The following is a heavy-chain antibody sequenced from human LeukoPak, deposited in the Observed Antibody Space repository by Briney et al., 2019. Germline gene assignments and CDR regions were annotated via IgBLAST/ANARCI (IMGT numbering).Heavy chain of an antibody. CDR1: GYTLTSYG. Sequence: PGASVKVSCKASGYTLTSYGISWVRQAPGQGLEWMGWISAYNGNTNYAQKLQGRVTMTTDTSTSTAYMELRSLRSDDTAVYYCARDSSDYDFEDWFDPWGQGTLVTVSS. D-gene: IGHD3-3*01. J-gene: IGHJ5*02. V-gene: IGHV1-18*01. CDR3: ARDSSDYDFEDWFDP. CDR2: ISAYNGNT.